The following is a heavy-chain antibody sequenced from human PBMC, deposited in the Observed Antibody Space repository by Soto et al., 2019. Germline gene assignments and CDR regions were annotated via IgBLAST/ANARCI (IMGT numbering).Heavy chain of an antibody. D-gene: IGHD3-10*01. CDR2: IYYSGST. Sequence: PSETLSLTCTVSGGSISSSSYYWGWIRQPPGKGLEGIGSIYYSGSTYYNPSLKSRVTISVDTSKNQFSLKLSSVTAADTAVYYCARQTDYYGSGSYYPGVSSFDYWGQGTLVTVSS. CDR3: ARQTDYYGSGSYYPGVSSFDY. J-gene: IGHJ4*02. CDR1: GGSISSSSYY. V-gene: IGHV4-39*01.